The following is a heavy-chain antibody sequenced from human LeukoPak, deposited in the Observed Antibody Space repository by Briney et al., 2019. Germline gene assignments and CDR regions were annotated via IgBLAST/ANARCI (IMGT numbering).Heavy chain of an antibody. CDR2: IKEDGSQK. CDR1: GFTFTNYW. V-gene: IGHV3-7*01. CDR3: ARDCQPSSGTDSNYYIDV. D-gene: IGHD3-10*01. Sequence: GGSLRLSCVGSGFTFTNYWMTWVRQAPGKGLEWVANIKEDGSQKYYVDSVKGRFTISRDNTKNSLYLQMNSLRVEDTAVYYCARDCQPSSGTDSNYYIDVWGKGTTVTISS. J-gene: IGHJ6*03.